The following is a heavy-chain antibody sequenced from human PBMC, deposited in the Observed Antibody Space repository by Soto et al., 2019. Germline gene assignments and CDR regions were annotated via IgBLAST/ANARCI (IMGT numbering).Heavy chain of an antibody. V-gene: IGHV5-51*01. CDR3: TKGGTSPFDS. J-gene: IGHJ4*02. CDR1: GYRFTSSW. CDR2: VYPSDSDV. D-gene: IGHD3-16*01. Sequence: PGESLKISCQGSGYRFTSSWLGWVRQIPGKGLEWLGNVYPSDSDVRYSPSFEGRVTISADNSINTAPLHLLNLKASDTAIYYCTKGGTSPFDSWGQGTRVPVSS.